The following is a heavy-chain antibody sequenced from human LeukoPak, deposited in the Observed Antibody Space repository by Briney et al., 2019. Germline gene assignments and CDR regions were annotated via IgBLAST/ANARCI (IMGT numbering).Heavy chain of an antibody. Sequence: GGSLRLSCAASGFTFNSYWMSWVRQAPGKGLEWVANIKPDGSEKHYVDSVKSRLTIARDNAKNSLYLQMNSLRAEDTAVYYCARGDYSGSGSSYHDVFDIWGQGTMVTVSS. V-gene: IGHV3-7*03. D-gene: IGHD3-10*01. CDR2: IKPDGSEK. J-gene: IGHJ3*02. CDR3: ARGDYSGSGSSYHDVFDI. CDR1: GFTFNSYW.